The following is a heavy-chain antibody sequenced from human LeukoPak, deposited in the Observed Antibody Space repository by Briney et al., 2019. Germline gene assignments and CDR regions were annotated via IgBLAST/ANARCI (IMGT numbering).Heavy chain of an antibody. D-gene: IGHD6-6*01. Sequence: PGGSLRLSCAASGFTFSSYAMHWVRQAPGKGLEWVAVISYDGSNKYYADSVKGRFTISRDNSKNTLYLQMNSLRAEDTAVYYCAREHSYSSYDFDYWGQGTLVTVSS. V-gene: IGHV3-30-3*01. CDR2: ISYDGSNK. CDR3: AREHSYSSYDFDY. J-gene: IGHJ4*02. CDR1: GFTFSSYA.